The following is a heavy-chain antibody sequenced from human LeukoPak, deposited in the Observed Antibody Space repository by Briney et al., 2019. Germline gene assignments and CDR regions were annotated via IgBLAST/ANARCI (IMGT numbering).Heavy chain of an antibody. V-gene: IGHV1-8*01. CDR1: GYTFTSYD. CDR2: MNPNSGNT. D-gene: IGHD6-19*01. Sequence: ASVKVSCKASGYTFTSYDINWVRQATGQGLEWMGWMNPNSGNTGYAQKFQGKVTMTRNTSISTAYVELSSLRSEDTAVYYCARDPWYSSGWEDYWGQGTLVTVSS. J-gene: IGHJ4*02. CDR3: ARDPWYSSGWEDY.